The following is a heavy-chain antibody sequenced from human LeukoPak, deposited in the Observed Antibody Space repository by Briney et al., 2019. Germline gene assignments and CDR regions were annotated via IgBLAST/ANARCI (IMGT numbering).Heavy chain of an antibody. CDR3: ARPRVNQLLTGRDSAFDI. CDR1: GGTFSSYA. V-gene: IGHV1-69*13. D-gene: IGHD2-2*01. CDR2: IIPIFGTA. J-gene: IGHJ3*02. Sequence: GASVKVSCKASGGTFSSYAISWVRQAPGQGLEWMGGIIPIFGTANYAQKFQGRVTITADESTSTAYMELSSLRSEDTAVYYCARPRVNQLLTGRDSAFDIWGQGTMVTVSS.